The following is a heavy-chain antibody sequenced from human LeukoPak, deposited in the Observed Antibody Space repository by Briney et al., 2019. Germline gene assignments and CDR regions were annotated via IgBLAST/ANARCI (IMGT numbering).Heavy chain of an antibody. D-gene: IGHD1-26*01. CDR2: IYYSGST. V-gene: IGHV4-61*01. Sequence: SQTLSLTCTVSGGSVSSGSYYWSWIRQPPGKGLEWIGYIYYSGSTNYNPSLKSRVTISVDTSKNQFSLKLSSVTAADTAVYYCASNLSGSYYNWFDPWGQGTLVTVSS. J-gene: IGHJ5*02. CDR3: ASNLSGSYYNWFDP. CDR1: GGSVSSGSYY.